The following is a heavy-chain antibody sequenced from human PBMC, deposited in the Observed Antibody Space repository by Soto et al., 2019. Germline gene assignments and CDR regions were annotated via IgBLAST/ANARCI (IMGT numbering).Heavy chain of an antibody. V-gene: IGHV3-23*01. Sequence: RGSLRLSCAASGFTFSSYAMSWVRQAPGKGLEWVSAISGSGGSTYYADSVKGRFTISRDNSKNTLYLQMNSLRAEDTAVYYCAKDPSGWYDPYFDYWGQGTLVTVSS. CDR1: GFTFSSYA. J-gene: IGHJ4*02. CDR3: AKDPSGWYDPYFDY. CDR2: ISGSGGST. D-gene: IGHD6-19*01.